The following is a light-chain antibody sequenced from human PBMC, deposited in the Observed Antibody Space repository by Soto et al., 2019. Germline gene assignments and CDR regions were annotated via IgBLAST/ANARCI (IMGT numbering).Light chain of an antibody. CDR2: AAS. CDR3: QQSYSSPPT. CDR1: QRISNH. Sequence: DTQKTQYTTSLSSSVENRVIITCRASQRISNHLNWYQQKPGKAPKLLIFAASSLQSGVPSRFSGSRSGPDFTLTISSLQPEDFATYYCQQSYSSPPTFGQGTKV. J-gene: IGKJ1*01. V-gene: IGKV1-39*01.